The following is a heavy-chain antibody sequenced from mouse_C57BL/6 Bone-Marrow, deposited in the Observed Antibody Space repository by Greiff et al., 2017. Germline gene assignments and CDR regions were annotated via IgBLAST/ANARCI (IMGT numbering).Heavy chain of an antibody. D-gene: IGHD2-4*01. V-gene: IGHV1-50*01. Sequence: QVHVKQPGAELVKPGASVKLSCKASGYTFTSYWMQWVTQRPGQGLEWIGEIDPSVSYTNYNQKFKGKATLTVDTSSSTAYMQLSSLTSEDSAVYYCAREDYARFAYWGQGTLVTVSA. CDR3: AREDYARFAY. CDR1: GYTFTSYW. CDR2: IDPSVSYT. J-gene: IGHJ3*01.